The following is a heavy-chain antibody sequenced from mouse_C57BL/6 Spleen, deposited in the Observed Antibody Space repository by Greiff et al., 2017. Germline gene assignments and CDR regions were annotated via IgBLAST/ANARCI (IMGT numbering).Heavy chain of an antibody. V-gene: IGHV5-4*01. J-gene: IGHJ4*01. CDR3: ARGERSYYYAMDY. CDR1: GFTFSSYA. Sequence: EVQLVESGGGLVKPGGSLKLSCAASGFTFSSYAMSWVRQTPEKRLEWVATISDGGSYTYYPDNVKGRFTITRDNAKNNLYLQMSHLKSEDTAMYYCARGERSYYYAMDYWGQGTSVTVSS. CDR2: ISDGGSYT.